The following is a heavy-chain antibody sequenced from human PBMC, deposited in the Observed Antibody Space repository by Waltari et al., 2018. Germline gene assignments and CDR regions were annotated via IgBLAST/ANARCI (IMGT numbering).Heavy chain of an antibody. V-gene: IGHV1-69*01. Sequence: QVQLVQSGAEVKKPGSSVKVSCKASGGTFSSYAISWVRQAPGQGLEWMGGIIPIFGTANYAQKFQGRVTITADESTSTAYMELSSLRSEDTAVYYCVRCSKKSFGYSYGFRFDYWGQGTLVTVSS. CDR1: GGTFSSYA. CDR3: VRCSKKSFGYSYGFRFDY. J-gene: IGHJ4*02. CDR2: IIPIFGTA. D-gene: IGHD5-18*01.